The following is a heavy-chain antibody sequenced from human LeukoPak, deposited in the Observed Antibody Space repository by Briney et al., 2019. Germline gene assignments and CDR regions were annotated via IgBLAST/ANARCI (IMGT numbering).Heavy chain of an antibody. CDR3: ARQTMTYNWNDVGYYYYYMDV. Sequence: SETLSLTCTVSGGSISSYYWSWIRQPPGKGLEWIGYIYASGSTNYNPSLKSRVTISVDTSKNQFSLKLSSVTAADTAVYYCARQTMTYNWNDVGYYYYYMDVWGKGTTVTVS. D-gene: IGHD1-1*01. CDR1: GGSISSYY. J-gene: IGHJ6*03. CDR2: IYASGST. V-gene: IGHV4-4*09.